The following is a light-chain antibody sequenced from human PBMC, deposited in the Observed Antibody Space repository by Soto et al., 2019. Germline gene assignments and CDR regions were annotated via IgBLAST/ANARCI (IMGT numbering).Light chain of an antibody. CDR2: STS. Sequence: QTVVTQEPSLTVSPGGTVTLTCASSTGAVTSGFYPNWFQQKPGQVPRPLIYSTSNKHSWTPARFSGSLLGGKAALTLSGVQPEDEAEYYCLLYCGGAQVVFGGGTKLTVL. V-gene: IGLV7-43*01. J-gene: IGLJ2*01. CDR3: LLYCGGAQVV. CDR1: TGAVTSGFY.